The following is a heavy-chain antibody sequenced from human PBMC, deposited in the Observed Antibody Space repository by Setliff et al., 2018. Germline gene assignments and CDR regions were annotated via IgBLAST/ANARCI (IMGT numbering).Heavy chain of an antibody. D-gene: IGHD3-22*01. V-gene: IGHV1-18*01. CDR1: GGTFRTDG. Sequence: ASVKVSCKASGGTFRTDGFNWVRQAPGQGLEWMGWISADNGHTNIVKNFQGRVTMTTDTTTSTAYMELRSLRFDDTAVYYCARERAYDGLNYYGMDVWGQGTTVTVSS. CDR2: ISADNGHT. J-gene: IGHJ6*01. CDR3: ARERAYDGLNYYGMDV.